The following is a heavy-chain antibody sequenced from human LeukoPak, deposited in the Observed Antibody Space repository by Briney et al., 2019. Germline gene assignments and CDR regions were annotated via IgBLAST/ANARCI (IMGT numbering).Heavy chain of an antibody. Sequence: GESLKISCKASGYNFTTYWIGWVRQMPGKGLEYMGIIYPRDSQIRYSPSFQGQVTISADKSISTAYLQWTSLKASDTAIYYCARHTKRPQAGWFDPWGLGTLVTVSS. D-gene: IGHD6-25*01. CDR3: ARHTKRPQAGWFDP. V-gene: IGHV5-51*01. J-gene: IGHJ5*02. CDR2: IYPRDSQI. CDR1: GYNFTTYW.